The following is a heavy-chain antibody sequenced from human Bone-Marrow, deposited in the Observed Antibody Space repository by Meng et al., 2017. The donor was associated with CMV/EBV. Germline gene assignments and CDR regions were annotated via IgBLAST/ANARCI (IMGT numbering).Heavy chain of an antibody. J-gene: IGHJ1*01. CDR2: INPNSGGT. D-gene: IGHD2-2*01. CDR1: PFTGCY. Sequence: PFTGCYVPWVRQAPGQVLRWMGWINPNSGGTNYAQKFQGTVTMTRDTSISTVYMELSRLRYDDTAVYYCASGFCSGTTCYAQYFQHWGQGTLVTVSS. CDR3: ASGFCSGTTCYAQYFQH. V-gene: IGHV1-2*02.